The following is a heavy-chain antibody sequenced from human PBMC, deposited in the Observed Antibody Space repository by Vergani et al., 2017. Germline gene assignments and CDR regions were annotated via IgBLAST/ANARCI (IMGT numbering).Heavy chain of an antibody. D-gene: IGHD6-6*01. CDR1: GFTFSSYG. CDR3: ARDMVTAARSYYYGMDV. Sequence: QVQLVESGGGVVQPGRSLRLSCAASGFTFSSYGMHWVRPAPGKGLEWVAVIWYDGSNKYYADSVKGRFTISRDNSKNTLYLQMNSLRAEDTAVYYCARDMVTAARSYYYGMDVWGQGTTATVSS. V-gene: IGHV3-33*01. CDR2: IWYDGSNK. J-gene: IGHJ6*02.